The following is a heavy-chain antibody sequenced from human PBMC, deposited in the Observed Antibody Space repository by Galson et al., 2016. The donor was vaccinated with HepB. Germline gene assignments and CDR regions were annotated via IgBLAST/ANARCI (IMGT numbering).Heavy chain of an antibody. Sequence: SLRLSCAASGFSVSNNDASWVRQAPGKGLEWVSVSYSGGRTCYADSVKGRFTVSRDDSKNTLYLQMNSLRVEDTAVYHCAREGCINGVCHLDGFDVWGQGTMVTVSS. CDR1: GFSVSNND. J-gene: IGHJ3*01. V-gene: IGHV3-53*01. CDR3: AREGCINGVCHLDGFDV. CDR2: SYSGGRT. D-gene: IGHD2-8*01.